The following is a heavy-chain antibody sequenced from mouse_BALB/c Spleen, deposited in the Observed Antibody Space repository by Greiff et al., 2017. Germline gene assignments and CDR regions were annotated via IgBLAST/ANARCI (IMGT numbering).Heavy chain of an antibody. Sequence: QVQLQQPGAELVKPGTSVKLSCKASGYNFTSYWINWVKLRPGQGLEWIGDIYPGSGSTNYNEKFKSKATLTVDTSSSTAYMQLSSLASEDSALYYCARSEDDYWGQGTTLTVSS. CDR3: ARSEDDY. V-gene: IGHV1-55*01. CDR2: IYPGSGST. CDR1: GYNFTSYW. J-gene: IGHJ2*01.